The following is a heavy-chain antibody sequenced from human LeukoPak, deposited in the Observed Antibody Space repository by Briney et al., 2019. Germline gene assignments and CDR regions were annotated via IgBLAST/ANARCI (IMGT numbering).Heavy chain of an antibody. CDR3: AKEIDIVVVPATNWFDP. D-gene: IGHD2-2*01. Sequence: GGSLRLSCAASGFTFSSYAMHWVRQAPGKGLEWVAVISYDGSNKYYADSVKGRFTISRDNSKNTLYLQMNSLRAEDTAVYYCAKEIDIVVVPATNWFDPWGQGTLVTVSS. CDR1: GFTFSSYA. J-gene: IGHJ5*02. CDR2: ISYDGSNK. V-gene: IGHV3-30*04.